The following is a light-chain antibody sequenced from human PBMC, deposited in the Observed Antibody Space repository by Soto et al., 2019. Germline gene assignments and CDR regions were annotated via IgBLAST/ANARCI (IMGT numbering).Light chain of an antibody. V-gene: IGKV1-13*02. CDR1: QDIRGA. CDR2: DVS. CDR3: QQFNSYPIA. J-gene: IGKJ5*01. Sequence: AIQVTQSPSSLSASVGDRVTITCRASQDIRGALAWYQQKPGKAPKLLIYDVSTLESGVPSRFSGSGSGTEFTLAISILQPEDFGIYYCQQFNSYPIAFGHGTRLEIK.